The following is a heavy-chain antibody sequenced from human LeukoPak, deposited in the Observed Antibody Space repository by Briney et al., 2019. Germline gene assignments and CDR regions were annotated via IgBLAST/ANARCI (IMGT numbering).Heavy chain of an antibody. CDR1: GYTFTTHG. CDR2: IDTVNGNT. CDR3: ARDRLERGELSPPDH. J-gene: IGHJ5*02. V-gene: IGHV1-3*04. Sequence: GASVKVSCKASGYTFTTHGLHWERQAPGQRLEWLGWIDTVNGNTRYSQNFQGRVTITRDTSAETAYMELTSLRSEDTALYYCARDRLERGELSPPDHWGQGTLVTVSS. D-gene: IGHD3-16*02.